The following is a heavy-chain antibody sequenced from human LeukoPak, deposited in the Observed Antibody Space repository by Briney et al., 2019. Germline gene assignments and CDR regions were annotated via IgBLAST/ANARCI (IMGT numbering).Heavy chain of an antibody. D-gene: IGHD3-22*01. Sequence: SETLSLTCAVSGGSISSGGYSWSWIRQPPGKGLEWIGYIYYSGSTYYNPSLKSRVTISVDTSKNQFSLKLSSVTAADTAVYYCARVAEYYDSSGYFPPYWYFDLWGRGTLVTVSS. CDR3: ARVAEYYDSSGYFPPYWYFDL. V-gene: IGHV4-30-4*07. CDR1: GGSISSGGYS. CDR2: IYYSGST. J-gene: IGHJ2*01.